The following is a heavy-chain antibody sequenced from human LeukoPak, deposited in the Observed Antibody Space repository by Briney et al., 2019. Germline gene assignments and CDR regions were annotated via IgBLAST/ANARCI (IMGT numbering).Heavy chain of an antibody. CDR2: IIPIFGTT. Sequence: SAKVSCKASGGTFSTHGINWVRQAPGQGLEWMGGIIPIFGTTNYAQKFQGRVTITTDEPTSTGYMELRSLRSDDTAVYFCARGDSGYDYGFDYWGQGTLVTVSS. V-gene: IGHV1-69*05. D-gene: IGHD5-12*01. J-gene: IGHJ4*02. CDR3: ARGDSGYDYGFDY. CDR1: GGTFSTHG.